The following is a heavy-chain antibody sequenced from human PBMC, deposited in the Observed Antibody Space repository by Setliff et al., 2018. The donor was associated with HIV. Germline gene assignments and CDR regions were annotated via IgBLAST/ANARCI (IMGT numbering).Heavy chain of an antibody. CDR3: ARGRSSSCVDY. D-gene: IGHD6-13*01. CDR1: ENTFTENA. J-gene: IGHJ4*02. V-gene: IGHV1-8*01. Sequence: ASVKVSCKASENTFTENAINWVRQATGQGLEWMGWMNPNSGNTGYAQKFQGRVTMTRNTSVSTAYMELSSLRSEDTAVYYCARGRSSSCVDYWGQGTLVTVSS. CDR2: MNPNSGNT.